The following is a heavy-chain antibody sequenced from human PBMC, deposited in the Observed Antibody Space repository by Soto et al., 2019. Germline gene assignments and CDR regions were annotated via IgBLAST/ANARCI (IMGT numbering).Heavy chain of an antibody. D-gene: IGHD3-9*01. J-gene: IGHJ4*02. V-gene: IGHV3-23*01. CDR3: ARDVGLDSDDFFVY. Sequence: GGSLRLSCTASGFTFSSYGMGWVRQAPGKGLQWVSTIRGDGGQTHYTDSVKGRFSISRDNSKNTVYLQMDSLRAEDTAMYFCARDVGLDSDDFFVYWGQGTQVTVPS. CDR1: GFTFSSYG. CDR2: IRGDGGQT.